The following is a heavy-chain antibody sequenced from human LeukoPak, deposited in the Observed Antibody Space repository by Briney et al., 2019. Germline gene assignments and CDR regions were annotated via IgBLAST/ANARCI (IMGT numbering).Heavy chain of an antibody. CDR1: GFTFSNYA. D-gene: IGHD3-9*01. J-gene: IGHJ4*02. CDR3: AKWGDYDVLTGYYVSDY. Sequence: PGASLRLSCAASGFTFSNYAMSWVRQAPWKGLEWVSAITGSGGNTYYADSVKGRFTISRDNSKNTVFLQMNSLRAEDTAVYYCAKWGDYDVLTGYYVSDYWGQGTLVTVSS. V-gene: IGHV3-23*01. CDR2: ITGSGGNT.